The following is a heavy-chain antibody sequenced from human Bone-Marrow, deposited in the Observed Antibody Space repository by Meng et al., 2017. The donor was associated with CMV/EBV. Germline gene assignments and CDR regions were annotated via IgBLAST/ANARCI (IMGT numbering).Heavy chain of an antibody. CDR1: GFTVSSNY. J-gene: IGHJ4*02. V-gene: IGHV3-66*02. D-gene: IGHD4-23*01. CDR3: AGEFVNYGGNSFDY. Sequence: GGSLRLPCAASGFTVSSNYLSWVRQAPGKGLEWVSVIYSGGSTYYADSVKGRFTISRDNSKNTLYLQMNSLRAEDTAVYYCAGEFVNYGGNSFDYWGQGTLVTVSS. CDR2: IYSGGST.